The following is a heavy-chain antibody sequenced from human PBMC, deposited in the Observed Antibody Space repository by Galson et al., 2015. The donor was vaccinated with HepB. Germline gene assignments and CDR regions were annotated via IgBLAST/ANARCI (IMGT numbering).Heavy chain of an antibody. V-gene: IGHV5-51*01. CDR3: ARLDYYDSSGFDAFDI. CDR2: IYPGDSDN. J-gene: IGHJ3*02. D-gene: IGHD3-22*01. Sequence: QSGAEVKKHGESLRISCKGSGYSFNIYWIGWVRQMPGKGLEWMGIIYPGDSDNRYSPSFQGQVTISADKSISTAYLQWSSLKALDTAMYYCARLDYYDSSGFDAFDIWGQGTLVTVSS. CDR1: GYSFNIYW.